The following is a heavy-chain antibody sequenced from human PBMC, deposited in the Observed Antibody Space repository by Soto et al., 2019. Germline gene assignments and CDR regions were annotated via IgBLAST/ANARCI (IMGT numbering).Heavy chain of an antibody. J-gene: IGHJ4*02. CDR3: ARQAID. CDR2: VYYSGST. V-gene: IGHV4-59*08. Sequence: QVQLQESGPGLVKPSETLSLTCTVSGGSISDYYWSWFRQAPGKGLDWIGYVYYSGSTNYNPSLQSRVTISVDTSKIQFSLKLRYVTAADTAVYYCARQAIDWGQGTLVTVSS. CDR1: GGSISDYY.